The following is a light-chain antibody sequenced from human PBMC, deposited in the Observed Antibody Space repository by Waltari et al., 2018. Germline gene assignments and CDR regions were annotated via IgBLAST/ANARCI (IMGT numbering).Light chain of an antibody. CDR3: QQSYNWPRT. Sequence: IVLTRSPATLSLSHGERATISCRASQSISSYLAWYQQKPGQAPRLLICDGANRATGIPARFSGSGSKTDFTLTIASLEPEDSAVYYCQQSYNWPRTFGQGTKVEIK. CDR2: DGA. J-gene: IGKJ1*01. CDR1: QSISSY. V-gene: IGKV3-11*01.